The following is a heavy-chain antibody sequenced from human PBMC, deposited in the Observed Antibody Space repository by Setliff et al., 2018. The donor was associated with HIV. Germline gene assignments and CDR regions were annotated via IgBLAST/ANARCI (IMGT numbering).Heavy chain of an antibody. CDR3: ARQGIVYYDSPGDAFDI. D-gene: IGHD3-22*01. J-gene: IGHJ3*02. CDR2: IYHSGST. V-gene: IGHV4-38-2*01. CDR1: GYSTSSGYY. Sequence: PSETLSLTCVVSGYSTSSGYYWGWIRQPPGKGLEWIGSIYHSGSTYYNPSLKSRVTISVDTSKNQFSLKLSSVTAADTAVYYCARQGIVYYDSPGDAFDIWGQGTMVTVSS.